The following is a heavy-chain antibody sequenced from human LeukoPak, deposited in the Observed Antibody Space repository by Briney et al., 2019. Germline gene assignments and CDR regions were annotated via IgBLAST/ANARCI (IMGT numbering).Heavy chain of an antibody. CDR3: ARVPISSDYGDYELDWFDP. D-gene: IGHD4-17*01. J-gene: IGHJ5*02. CDR1: GGSISSGGYY. V-gene: IGHV4-31*03. Sequence: TSETLSLTCTVSGGSISSGGYYWSWIRQHPGKGLEWIGYIYYSGSTYYNPSLKSRVTISVDTSKNQFSLKLSSVTAADTAVYYCARVPISSDYGDYELDWFDPWGQGTLVTVSS. CDR2: IYYSGST.